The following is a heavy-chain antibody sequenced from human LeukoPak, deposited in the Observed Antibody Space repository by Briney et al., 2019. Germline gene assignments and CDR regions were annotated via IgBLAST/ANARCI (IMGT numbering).Heavy chain of an antibody. CDR1: GGSFSGYY. CDR3: ASDSSGYYYVH. CDR2: INHSGST. J-gene: IGHJ4*02. Sequence: KPSETLSLTCAVYGGSFSGYYWSWIRQPPGKGLEWIREINHSGSTNYNPSLKSRVTISVDTSKNQFSLKLSSVTAADTAVYYCASDSSGYYYVHWGQGTLVTVSS. D-gene: IGHD3-22*01. V-gene: IGHV4-34*01.